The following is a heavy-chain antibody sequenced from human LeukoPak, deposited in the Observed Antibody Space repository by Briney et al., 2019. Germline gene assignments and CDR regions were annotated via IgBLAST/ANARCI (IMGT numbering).Heavy chain of an antibody. J-gene: IGHJ4*02. CDR1: GGTFSSYA. D-gene: IGHD3-22*01. V-gene: IGHV1-69*05. Sequence: ASVKVSCKASGGTFSSYAISWVRQAPGKGFEWMGGLISIFCTAIYAQNFQGRLTITTDESTSTPYMELSSLRSEDTAVYYCARFNSGYYRYYFDYWGQGTLVTVSS. CDR2: LISIFCTA. CDR3: ARFNSGYYRYYFDY.